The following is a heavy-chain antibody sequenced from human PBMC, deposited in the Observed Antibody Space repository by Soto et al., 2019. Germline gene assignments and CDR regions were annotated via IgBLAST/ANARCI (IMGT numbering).Heavy chain of an antibody. CDR1: GGSLRGYY. Sequence: SETLSLTCAVNGGSLRGYYWNWIRQSPGKGLEWIGEINQNGGTKYNPSLKSRVSISVVASANQFSLKLNSVTAADTVFFLMIRRPPRSTLFPYSSSSDL. J-gene: IGHJ2*01. D-gene: IGHD4-17*01. CDR3: IRRPPRSTLFPYSSSSDL. CDR2: INQNGGT. V-gene: IGHV4-34*01.